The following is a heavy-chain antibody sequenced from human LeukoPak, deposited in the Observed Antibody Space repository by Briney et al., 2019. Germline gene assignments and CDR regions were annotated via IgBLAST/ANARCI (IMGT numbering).Heavy chain of an antibody. CDR3: AKGRGASRPNFREFDY. CDR2: IGTSASDT. CDR1: GFTFSSYA. D-gene: IGHD4/OR15-4a*01. Sequence: GGSLRLSCEASGFTFSSYAMSWVRQAPGKGLEWVSVIGTSASDTDYADSVRGRFTISRDNSKNMVYLQMNSLRVEDTAVYYCAKGRGASRPNFREFDYWGQGTLVTVSS. J-gene: IGHJ4*02. V-gene: IGHV3-23*01.